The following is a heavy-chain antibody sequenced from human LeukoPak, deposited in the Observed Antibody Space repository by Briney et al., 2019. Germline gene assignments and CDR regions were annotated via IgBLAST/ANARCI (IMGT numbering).Heavy chain of an antibody. CDR1: GFSISSYY. CDR2: IYYTGST. V-gene: IGHV4-59*12. Sequence: PSETLSLTCTVSGFSISSYYWSWIRQPPGKGLEWIGYIYYTGSTNYNPSLKSRVTMSVDTSKNQFSLELSSVTAADTAVYYCARDFGGTYVAIYWGQGTLVTVSS. D-gene: IGHD3-3*01. J-gene: IGHJ4*02. CDR3: ARDFGGTYVAIY.